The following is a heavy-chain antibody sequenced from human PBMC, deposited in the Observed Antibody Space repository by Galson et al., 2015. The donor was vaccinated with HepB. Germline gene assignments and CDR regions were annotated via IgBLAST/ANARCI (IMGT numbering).Heavy chain of an antibody. CDR3: AQVGPHDY. V-gene: IGHV3-48*01. J-gene: IGHJ4*02. CDR2: ISSSSSTK. Sequence: SLRLSCAASGFTFSRYSMNWVRQAPGKGLEWVSYISSSSSTKYYADSVKGRFTISRDNAKNSLYLQMNSLRAEDTAVYYCAQVGPHDYWGQGTLVTVSS. D-gene: IGHD3-16*01. CDR1: GFTFSRYS.